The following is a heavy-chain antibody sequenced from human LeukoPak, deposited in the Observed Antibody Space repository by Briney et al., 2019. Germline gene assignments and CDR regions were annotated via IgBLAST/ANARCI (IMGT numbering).Heavy chain of an antibody. CDR2: IYYSGST. V-gene: IGHV4-39*02. D-gene: IGHD3-10*01. J-gene: IGHJ3*02. CDR1: GGSISSNSYY. Sequence: SETLSLTCTVSGGSISSNSYYWGWIRQPPGKGLQWIGSIYYSGSTYYNPSLKSRVTISVDTSKNQFSLRLSSVTAADPAVYYCAREFWNYRSGNLQAFDIWGQGTMVTVSS. CDR3: AREFWNYRSGNLQAFDI.